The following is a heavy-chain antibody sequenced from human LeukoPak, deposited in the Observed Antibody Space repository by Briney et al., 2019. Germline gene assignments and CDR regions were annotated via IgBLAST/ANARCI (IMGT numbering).Heavy chain of an antibody. CDR1: GFTFSSYA. CDR3: AKEPREYCSSTSCPNWIDP. J-gene: IGHJ5*02. CDR2: ISASGGTT. D-gene: IGHD2-2*01. Sequence: GGSLRLSCEASGFTFSSYAMSWVRQAPGKGLEWVSAISASGGTTYYADSVKGRFTISRDNSKNTLYLQMSGLRAEDTAVYYCAKEPREYCSSTSCPNWIDPWGQGTLVTVSS. V-gene: IGHV3-23*01.